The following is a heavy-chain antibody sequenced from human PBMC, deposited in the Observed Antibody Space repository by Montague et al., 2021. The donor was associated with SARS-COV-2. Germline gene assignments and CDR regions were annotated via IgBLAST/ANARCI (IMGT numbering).Heavy chain of an antibody. V-gene: IGHV3-11*06. J-gene: IGHJ2*01. CDR3: ARDYDVWNDYPKWFFDL. Sequence: SLRLSCAASGFTLRNYYISWIRRAPGKGLEWVSYISSSGSYRDYADSVKGRFTISRDTGRNSVHLQIDSLRAEDTAAYYCARDYDVWNDYPKWFFDLWGRGTLVTVSS. CDR2: ISSSGSYR. D-gene: IGHD3-3*01. CDR1: GFTLRNYY.